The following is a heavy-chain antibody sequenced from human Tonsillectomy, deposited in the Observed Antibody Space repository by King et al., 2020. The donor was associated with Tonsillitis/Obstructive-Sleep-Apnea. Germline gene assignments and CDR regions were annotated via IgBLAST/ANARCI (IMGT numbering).Heavy chain of an antibody. Sequence: QLQESGPGLVKPSQTLSLTCTVSGGSISSGGYCWSWIRQHPGKGLEWIGYIYYTGRTLYNPSLKSRVTISGDTSDSQLSLRLSSVTAADTAVYYCARGTGDHYYYYYMDVWGQGTTVTVSS. D-gene: IGHD7-27*01. CDR3: ARGTGDHYYYYYMDV. J-gene: IGHJ6*03. CDR2: IYYTGRT. CDR1: GGSISSGGYC. V-gene: IGHV4-31*03.